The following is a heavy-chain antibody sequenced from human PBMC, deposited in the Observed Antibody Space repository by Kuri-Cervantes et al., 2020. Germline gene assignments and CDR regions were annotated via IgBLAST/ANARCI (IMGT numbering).Heavy chain of an antibody. V-gene: IGHV4-4*02. CDR2: IYHSGST. CDR1: GGSISSSNW. Sequence: GSLRLSCAVSGGSISSSNWWSWVRQPPGKGLEWIGEIYHSGSTYYNSSLKSRVTISVDTSKNQFSLKLSSVTAADTAVYYCARHGELLLPFDYWGQGTLVTVSS. CDR3: ARHGELLLPFDY. D-gene: IGHD2-15*01. J-gene: IGHJ4*02.